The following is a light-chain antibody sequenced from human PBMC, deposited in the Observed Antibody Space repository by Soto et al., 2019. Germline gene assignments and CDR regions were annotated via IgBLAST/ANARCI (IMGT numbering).Light chain of an antibody. CDR1: QSVSAGY. Sequence: TVLTQSPGTLSLSPGERATLSCRASQSVSAGYFAWYQQRPGQPPRLLIYGATNRAAGIPDRFSGSGSGTDFALTISRLEPEDSAVYFCQQYGISPKTFGQGTKVDI. V-gene: IGKV3-20*01. J-gene: IGKJ1*01. CDR3: QQYGISPKT. CDR2: GAT.